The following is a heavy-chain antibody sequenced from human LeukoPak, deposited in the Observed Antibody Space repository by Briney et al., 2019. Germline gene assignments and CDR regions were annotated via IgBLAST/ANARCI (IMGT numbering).Heavy chain of an antibody. J-gene: IGHJ5*02. CDR3: ARFVVMPAAPGGWFDP. Sequence: GGPLRLSCAAPGFTFSSYGLTWVRQAPGEGLEWVANIKQDESEKYYVDSVRGRFTISRDNAKNSLFLQMNSLRADDTAVYFCARFVVMPAAPGGWFDPWGQGTLVTVSS. V-gene: IGHV3-7*01. CDR2: IKQDESEK. D-gene: IGHD2-2*01. CDR1: GFTFSSYG.